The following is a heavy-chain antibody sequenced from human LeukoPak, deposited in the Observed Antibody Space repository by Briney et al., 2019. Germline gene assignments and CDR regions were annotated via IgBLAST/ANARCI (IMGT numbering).Heavy chain of an antibody. CDR1: GFTFSSYS. V-gene: IGHV3-21*04. D-gene: IGHD6-19*01. Sequence: GGSLRLSCAASGFTFSSYSMNWVRQAPGKGLEWVSSISSSTSYISYADSVKGRFTISRDNAKNSVYLQMNSLRAEDTAVYYCARRSGIAVAGAFDYWGQGTLVTVSS. CDR3: ARRSGIAVAGAFDY. CDR2: ISSSTSYI. J-gene: IGHJ4*02.